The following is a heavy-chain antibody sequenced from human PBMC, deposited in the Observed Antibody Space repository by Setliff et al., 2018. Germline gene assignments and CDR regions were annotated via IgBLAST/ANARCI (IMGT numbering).Heavy chain of an antibody. D-gene: IGHD3-3*01. CDR1: GGSIRSSVSGSITSTSYY. CDR3: ARHFPDFGYWSGYITGYFDF. Sequence: NPSETLSLTCTVSGGSIRSSVSGSITSTSYYWAWIRQSPGKGLEWIGSIYYSGSTYYNPSLKSRVTISVDMSKNQFSLKLSSVTAADTAVYFCARHFPDFGYWSGYITGYFDFWGHGNLVTVSS. V-gene: IGHV4-39*01. CDR2: IYYSGST. J-gene: IGHJ4*01.